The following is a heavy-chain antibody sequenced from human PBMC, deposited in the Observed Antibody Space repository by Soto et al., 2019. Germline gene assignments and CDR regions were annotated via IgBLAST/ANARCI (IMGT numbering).Heavy chain of an antibody. Sequence: PSETLSLTCAVSGGSISSGGYSWSWIRQPPGKGLEWIGYIYHSGSTYYNPSLKSRVTISVDRPKNQFSLKLSSVTAADTAVYYCARVRGVAAGQIDYWGQGTLVTVSS. V-gene: IGHV4-30-2*01. CDR2: IYHSGST. D-gene: IGHD6-13*01. CDR3: ARVRGVAAGQIDY. CDR1: GGSISSGGYS. J-gene: IGHJ4*02.